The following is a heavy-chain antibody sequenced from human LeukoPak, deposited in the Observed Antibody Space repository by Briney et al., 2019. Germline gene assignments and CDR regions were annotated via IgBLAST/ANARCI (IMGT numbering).Heavy chain of an antibody. Sequence: GASVKVSCKASGYTFTSYGISWVRQAPGQGLEWMGWISAYNGNTNYAQKLQGRVTMTTDTSTSTAYMELRSLRSDDTAVYYCARDSSSWTRDAFDIWGQGTMVTVSS. CDR2: ISAYNGNT. CDR3: ARDSSSWTRDAFDI. D-gene: IGHD6-13*01. V-gene: IGHV1-18*01. CDR1: GYTFTSYG. J-gene: IGHJ3*02.